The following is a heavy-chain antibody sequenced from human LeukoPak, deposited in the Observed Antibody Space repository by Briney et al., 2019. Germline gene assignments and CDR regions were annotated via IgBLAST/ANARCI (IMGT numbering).Heavy chain of an antibody. CDR1: GGTFSSYA. Sequence: GASVKVSCKASGGTFSSYAISWVRQAPGQGLEWMGGIIPIFGTANYAQKFQGRVTITADESTSTAYMELSSLRSEDTAVYYCARRSGGSSPVDYYYMDVWGKGTTVTVSS. CDR3: ARRSGGSSPVDYYYMDV. D-gene: IGHD6-13*01. V-gene: IGHV1-69*13. CDR2: IIPIFGTA. J-gene: IGHJ6*03.